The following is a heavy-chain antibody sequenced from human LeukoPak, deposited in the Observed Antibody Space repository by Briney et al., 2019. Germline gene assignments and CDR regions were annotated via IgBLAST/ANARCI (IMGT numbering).Heavy chain of an antibody. J-gene: IGHJ4*02. D-gene: IGHD3-16*01. CDR1: GYTFTSYD. Sequence: ASVKVSCKVSGYTFTSYDINWVRQAPGQGLEWMGWMNPNSGNTGYAQKFQGRVTMTRNTSISTAYMELSSLRSEDTAVYYCARKRRLTWGLDWGQGTLVTVSS. V-gene: IGHV1-8*01. CDR3: ARKRRLTWGLD. CDR2: MNPNSGNT.